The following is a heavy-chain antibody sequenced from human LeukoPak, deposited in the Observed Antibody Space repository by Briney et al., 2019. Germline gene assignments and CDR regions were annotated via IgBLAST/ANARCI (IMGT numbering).Heavy chain of an antibody. CDR2: ISYDGSNK. Sequence: PGGSLRLSCAASGFTFSSYAMHWVRQAPGKGLEWVAVISYDGSNKYYTDSVKGRFTISRDNSKNTLYLQMNSLRAEDTAVYYCAREMSEDYYYYGMDVWGQGTTVTVSS. CDR1: GFTFSSYA. CDR3: AREMSEDYYYYGMDV. J-gene: IGHJ6*02. V-gene: IGHV3-30-3*01.